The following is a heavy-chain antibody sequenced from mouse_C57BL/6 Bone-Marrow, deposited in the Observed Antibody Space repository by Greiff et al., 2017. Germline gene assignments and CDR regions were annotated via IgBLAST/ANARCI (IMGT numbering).Heavy chain of an antibody. V-gene: IGHV5-4*01. J-gene: IGHJ2*01. D-gene: IGHD1-1*01. CDR1: GFTFSSYA. CDR3: ARDAYYYGSPYYFDY. CDR2: ISDGGRYT. Sequence: EVHLVESGGGLVKPGGSLKLSCAASGFTFSSYAMSWVRQTPEKRLEWVATISDGGRYTYYPDNVKGRFTISRDNAKNNLYLQMSHLKSEDTAMYYCARDAYYYGSPYYFDYWGQGTTLTVSS.